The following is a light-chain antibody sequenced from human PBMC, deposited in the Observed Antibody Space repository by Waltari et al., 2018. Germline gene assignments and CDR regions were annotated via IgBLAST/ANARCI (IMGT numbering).Light chain of an antibody. V-gene: IGLV3-25*03. CDR2: QDS. Sequence: SDDLTQPPSVSVSPGQTARITCSGDALPKRYAYWYQQKPGQAPGLMIFQDSEGPSGIPERFSGSSSVTMGTLTISGVQAEDEADYYCQSVDSTGSYVVFGGGTKLTVL. CDR1: ALPKRY. J-gene: IGLJ2*01. CDR3: QSVDSTGSYVV.